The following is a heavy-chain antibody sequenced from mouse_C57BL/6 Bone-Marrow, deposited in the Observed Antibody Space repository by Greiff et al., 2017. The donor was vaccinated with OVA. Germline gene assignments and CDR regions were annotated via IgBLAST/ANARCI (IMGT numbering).Heavy chain of an antibody. CDR1: GFTFSSSA. V-gene: IGHV5-4*01. CDR3: ARSASPYYINCPFAY. Sequence: EVHLVESGGGLVKPGGSLKLSCAASGFTFSSSAMSWVRQTPEKRLEWVATISAGGSYTYYPDNVKGRFTISRDNAKNNLYLQMCQLKSRDTAMYYCARSASPYYINCPFAYWGQGTLVTVSA. CDR2: ISAGGSYT. D-gene: IGHD2-5*01. J-gene: IGHJ3*01.